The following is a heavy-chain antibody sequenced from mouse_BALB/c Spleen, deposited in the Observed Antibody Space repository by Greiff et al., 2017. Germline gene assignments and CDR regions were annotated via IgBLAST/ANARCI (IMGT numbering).Heavy chain of an antibody. Sequence: VKVVESGAELMKPGASVKISCKATGYTFSSYWIEWVKQRPGHGLEWIGEILPGSGSTNYNEKFKGKATFTADTSSNTAYMQLSSLTSEDSAVYYCARRGATGWYFDVWGAGTTVTVSS. CDR2: ILPGSGST. CDR3: ARRGATGWYFDV. J-gene: IGHJ1*01. D-gene: IGHD3-1*01. CDR1: GYTFSSYW. V-gene: IGHV1-9*01.